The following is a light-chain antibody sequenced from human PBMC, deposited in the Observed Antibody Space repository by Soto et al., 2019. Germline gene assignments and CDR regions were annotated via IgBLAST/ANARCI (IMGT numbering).Light chain of an antibody. CDR2: EVN. V-gene: IGLV2-23*02. CDR3: CSFASSSTYV. Sequence: QSALTQPASVSGSPGQSVTISCTGTTRNVGVYQAISWYQQHPGKAPKLILYEVNQRPSGVSNRFSGSKSGNTASLTISGRQHEDEADYYCCSFASSSTYVFGTGTKVTVL. CDR1: TRNVGVYQA. J-gene: IGLJ1*01.